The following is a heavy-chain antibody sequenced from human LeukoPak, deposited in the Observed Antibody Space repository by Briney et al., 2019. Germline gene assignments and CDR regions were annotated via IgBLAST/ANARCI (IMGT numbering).Heavy chain of an antibody. Sequence: TGGSLRLSCAASGFTFRNYWMSWIRQAPGRGLEWVANIKLDGTQKNYIQSVRGRFTISRDNAKNSLYLQMNSLRAEDTAVYYCARDNVWFGESDYWGQGTLVTVSS. V-gene: IGHV3-7*03. CDR1: GFTFRNYW. D-gene: IGHD3-10*01. J-gene: IGHJ4*02. CDR3: ARDNVWFGESDY. CDR2: IKLDGTQK.